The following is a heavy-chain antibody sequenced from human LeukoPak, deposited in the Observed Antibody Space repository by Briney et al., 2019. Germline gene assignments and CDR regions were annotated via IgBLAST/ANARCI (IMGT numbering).Heavy chain of an antibody. Sequence: SETLSLTCTVSDGSISTYYWSWIRQPPGKGLEWIGEINHSGSTNYNPSLKSRVTISVDTSKNLFSLKLSSVTAADTAVYYCARAYGEYYYYYMDVWGKGTTVTISS. CDR1: DGSISTYY. J-gene: IGHJ6*03. V-gene: IGHV4-34*01. D-gene: IGHD4-17*01. CDR2: INHSGST. CDR3: ARAYGEYYYYYMDV.